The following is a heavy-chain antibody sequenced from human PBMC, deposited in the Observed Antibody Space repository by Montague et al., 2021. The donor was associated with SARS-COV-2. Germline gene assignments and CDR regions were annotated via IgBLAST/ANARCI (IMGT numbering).Heavy chain of an antibody. CDR2: IHHSGST. J-gene: IGHJ4*02. CDR3: ARTRYRGSSGYDRLDY. V-gene: IGHV4-34*01. Sequence: SETLSLTCAVYGGSFSDYYWSWIRQPPGKGLEWIGEIHHSGSTNYNPSLKSRVTISVDTSKNQFSLELSSVTAADTAVYHCARTRYRGSSGYDRLDYWGQGTLVTVSS. CDR1: GGSFSDYY. D-gene: IGHD3-22*01.